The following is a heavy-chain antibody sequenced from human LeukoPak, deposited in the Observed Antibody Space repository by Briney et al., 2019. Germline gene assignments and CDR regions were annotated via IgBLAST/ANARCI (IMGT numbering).Heavy chain of an antibody. CDR1: GGSISSSSYY. CDR2: IYYSGST. V-gene: IGHV4-39*07. Sequence: SESLSLTCTVSGGSISSSSYYWGWIRQPPGKGLEWIGSIYYSGSTYYNPSLKSRVTISVDTSKNQFSLKLSSVTAADTAVYYCASQGIAVAHFDYWGQGTLVTVSS. CDR3: ASQGIAVAHFDY. D-gene: IGHD6-19*01. J-gene: IGHJ4*02.